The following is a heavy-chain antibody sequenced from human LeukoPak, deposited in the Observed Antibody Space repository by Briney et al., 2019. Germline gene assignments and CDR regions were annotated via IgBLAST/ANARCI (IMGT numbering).Heavy chain of an antibody. CDR2: ISSSSSYI. J-gene: IGHJ4*02. CDR3: ARATPPYYFDY. V-gene: IGHV3-21*01. CDR1: GFTFSSYS. D-gene: IGHD4-17*01. Sequence: GGSLRLSCAASGFTFSSYSMNWVRQAPGKGLEWVSSISSSSSYIYYADSVKDRFTISRDNAKNSLYLQMNSLRAEDTAVYYCARATPPYYFDYWGQGTLVTVSS.